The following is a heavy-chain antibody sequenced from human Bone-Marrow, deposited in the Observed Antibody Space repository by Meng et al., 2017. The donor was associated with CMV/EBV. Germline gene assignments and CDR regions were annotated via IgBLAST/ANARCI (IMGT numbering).Heavy chain of an antibody. Sequence: SLKISCAASGFTFDDYAMHWVRQAPGKGLEWVSGISWNSGSIGYADSVKGRFTISRDNAKNSLYLQMNSLRAEDMALYYCAKDISSSYYYYGMDVWGQGTTVTVSS. CDR1: GFTFDDYA. J-gene: IGHJ6*02. CDR2: ISWNSGSI. CDR3: AKDISSSYYYYGMDV. V-gene: IGHV3-9*03.